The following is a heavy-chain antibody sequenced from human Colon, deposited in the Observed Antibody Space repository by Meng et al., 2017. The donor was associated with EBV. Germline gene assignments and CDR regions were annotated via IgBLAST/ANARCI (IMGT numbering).Heavy chain of an antibody. D-gene: IGHD3-10*01. Sequence: LHDPGSGGVSPPQTLSLTCAVAGAPITSDDYSWTWIRQPPGKGLEWIGYIYHGVNIYYTPSLRSRVTISVDKSRNQFSLKLTSVSAADTAVYYCVRDTRRGGGWFDPWGQGTLVTVSS. CDR1: GAPITSDDYS. CDR3: VRDTRRGGGWFDP. V-gene: IGHV4-30-2*01. CDR2: IYHGVNI. J-gene: IGHJ5*02.